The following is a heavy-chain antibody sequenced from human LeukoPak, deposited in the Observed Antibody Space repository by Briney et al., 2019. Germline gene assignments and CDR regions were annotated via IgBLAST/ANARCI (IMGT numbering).Heavy chain of an antibody. CDR1: GGSISSYY. D-gene: IGHD3-10*01. Sequence: SETLSLTCTVSGGSISSYYWSWIRQPPGKGLEWIGYIYYSGSTNYNPSLKSRVTISVDTSKNQFSLKLSSVTAADTAVYYCARALDYYGSGSYFFDYWGQGTLVTVSS. J-gene: IGHJ4*02. CDR3: ARALDYYGSGSYFFDY. CDR2: IYYSGST. V-gene: IGHV4-59*01.